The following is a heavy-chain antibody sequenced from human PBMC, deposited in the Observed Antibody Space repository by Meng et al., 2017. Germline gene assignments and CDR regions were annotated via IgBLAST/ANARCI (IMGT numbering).Heavy chain of an antibody. V-gene: IGHV3-11*01. Sequence: GGSLRLSCAASGFTFSDCYMSWIRQAPGKGLEWVSYISSSGSTIYYADSVKGRFTISRDNAKNVLYLQMNSLRAEDTAVYYCARDAAYRVTYYYYYYGMDVWGQGTTVTVSS. D-gene: IGHD3-16*01. CDR1: GFTFSDCY. J-gene: IGHJ6*02. CDR2: ISSSGSTI. CDR3: ARDAAYRVTYYYYYYGMDV.